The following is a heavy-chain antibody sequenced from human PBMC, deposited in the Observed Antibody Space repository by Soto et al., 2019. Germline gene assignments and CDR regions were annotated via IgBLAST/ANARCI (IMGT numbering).Heavy chain of an antibody. CDR2: IDTSGNT. Sequence: SETLSLTCTVSVDSITTYYWRWIRQPAWKGLEWVGRIDTSGNTNYNPSLKSRVTMSVDTAKKQFSLKLTSVTAADTAVYYCARYSNNWFQTEGMDVWGQGTTVTVSS. D-gene: IGHD6-13*01. V-gene: IGHV4-4*07. CDR3: ARYSNNWFQTEGMDV. CDR1: VDSITTYY. J-gene: IGHJ6*02.